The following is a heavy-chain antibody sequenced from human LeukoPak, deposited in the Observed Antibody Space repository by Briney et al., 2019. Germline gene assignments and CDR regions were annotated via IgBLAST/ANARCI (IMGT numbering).Heavy chain of an antibody. D-gene: IGHD3-10*01. J-gene: IGHJ4*02. CDR1: GGSISSYY. CDR3: ARGLSFSDY. Sequence: SETLSLTCTVSGGSISSYYWSWIRQPPGKGLEWIGYIYYSGSTNYTPSLKSRVTISVDTSKNQFSLKLSSVTAADTAVYYCARGLSFSDYWGQGTLVTVSS. CDR2: IYYSGST. V-gene: IGHV4-59*01.